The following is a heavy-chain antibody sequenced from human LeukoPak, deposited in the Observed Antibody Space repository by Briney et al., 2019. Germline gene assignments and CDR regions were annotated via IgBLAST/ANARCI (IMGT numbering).Heavy chain of an antibody. CDR3: ARDGDYGGNRAGFDP. D-gene: IGHD4-23*01. CDR2: INAGNGNT. CDR1: GYTFTSYA. V-gene: IGHV1-3*01. J-gene: IGHJ5*02. Sequence: ASVKVSCKASGYTFTSYAMHWVRQAPGQRLEWMGWINAGNGNTKYSQKFQGRVTITRDTSASTAYMELSSLRSEDTAVYYCARDGDYGGNRAGFDPWGQGTLVTVSS.